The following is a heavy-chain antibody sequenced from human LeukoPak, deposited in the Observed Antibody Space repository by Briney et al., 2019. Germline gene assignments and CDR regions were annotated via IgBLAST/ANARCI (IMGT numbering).Heavy chain of an antibody. J-gene: IGHJ4*02. V-gene: IGHV1-2*05. CDR1: GYTFTGYY. CDR3: ARDWGGIAAAGVDDY. Sequence: ASVKVSCKASGYTFTGYYMHWVRQAPGQGLEWMGRSNPNSGGTNYAQKFQGRVTMTRDTSISTSYMELSRLRSDDKGVYYCARDWGGIAAAGVDDYWGQGPLVPVSS. D-gene: IGHD6-13*01. CDR2: SNPNSGGT.